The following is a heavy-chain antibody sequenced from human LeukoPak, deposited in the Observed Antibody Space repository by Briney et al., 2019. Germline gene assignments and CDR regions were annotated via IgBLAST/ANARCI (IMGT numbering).Heavy chain of an antibody. Sequence: GGSLRLSCAASGFAFSSYSMNWVRQAPGKGLEWVSYISSSSSTIYYADSVKGRFTISRDNAKNSLYLQMNSLRAEDTAVYYCARPTSWDGLRYYYYMDVWGKGTTVTVSS. D-gene: IGHD5-12*01. V-gene: IGHV3-48*01. CDR3: ARPTSWDGLRYYYYMDV. J-gene: IGHJ6*03. CDR2: ISSSSSTI. CDR1: GFAFSSYS.